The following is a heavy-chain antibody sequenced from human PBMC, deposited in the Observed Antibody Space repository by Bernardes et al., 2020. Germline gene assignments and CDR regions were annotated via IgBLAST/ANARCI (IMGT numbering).Heavy chain of an antibody. D-gene: IGHD4-17*01. CDR2: ITSSGTTI. J-gene: IGHJ4*02. CDR3: ARHEWPYGDYSY. CDR1: GFTFSSYT. V-gene: IGHV3-48*01. Sequence: GWSLRLSCAASGFTFSSYTMNWVRQAPGKGLEYISYITSSGTTIYYADSVKGRFTISRDNAKNSLYLQMNSLRAEDTAVYYCARHEWPYGDYSYWGQGTLVTVSS.